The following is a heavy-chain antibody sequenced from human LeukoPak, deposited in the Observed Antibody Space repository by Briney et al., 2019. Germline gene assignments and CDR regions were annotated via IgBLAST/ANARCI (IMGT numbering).Heavy chain of an antibody. CDR2: IYYSGST. J-gene: IGHJ5*02. D-gene: IGHD3-10*01. CDR1: GGSISSYY. CDR3: ARDVYYGSGPQVGFDP. V-gene: IGHV4-59*01. Sequence: PSETLSLTCTVSGGSISSYYWSWIRQPPGKGLEWIGYIYYSGSTNYNPSLKSRVTISVDTSKNQFSLKLSSVTAADTAVYYCARDVYYGSGPQVGFDPWGQGTLVTVSS.